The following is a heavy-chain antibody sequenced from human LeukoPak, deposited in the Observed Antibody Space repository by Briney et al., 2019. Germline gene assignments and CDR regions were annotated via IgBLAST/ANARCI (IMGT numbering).Heavy chain of an antibody. J-gene: IGHJ4*02. CDR1: GFTFSSTG. CDR3: AKGHYYGDYAY. D-gene: IGHD4-17*01. V-gene: IGHV3-30*18. CDR2: VSYDGSNK. Sequence: PGRSLRLSCAASGFTFSSTGMHWVRQAPGKGLEWVAVVSYDGSNKYYADSVKGRFTVSRDNSKNTLYLQMNSLRAEDTALYYCAKGHYYGDYAYWGQGTLVTFSS.